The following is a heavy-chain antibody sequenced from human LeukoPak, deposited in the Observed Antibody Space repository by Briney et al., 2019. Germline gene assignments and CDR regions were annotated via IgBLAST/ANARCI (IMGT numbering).Heavy chain of an antibody. CDR1: GFTFSSYE. Sequence: ETGGSLRLSCAASGFTFSSYEMNWVRHAPGKGLEYISHVSRSGDTKHHADSVKGRFTISRDNAENSLFLQMNSMRVEDTAIYYCARSVGGYFYFYMDVWGKGTTVTISS. J-gene: IGHJ6*03. D-gene: IGHD1-26*01. CDR3: ARSVGGYFYFYMDV. CDR2: VSRSGDTK. V-gene: IGHV3-48*03.